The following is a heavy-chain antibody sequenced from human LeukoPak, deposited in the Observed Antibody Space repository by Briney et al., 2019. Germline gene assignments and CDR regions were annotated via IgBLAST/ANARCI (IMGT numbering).Heavy chain of an antibody. D-gene: IGHD4-17*01. V-gene: IGHV4-34*01. J-gene: IGHJ4*02. CDR1: GGFFSGSY. Sequence: SETLSLTCAVYGGFFSGSYWSWTRQPPGEGLEWIGEINHGGSTNHNPSLKSRVTISVDTAKNQFSLTLSSVTDADTAVYYWANYGHYVRYIDYWGQETLVTVSS. CDR2: INHGGST. CDR3: ANYGHYVRYIDY.